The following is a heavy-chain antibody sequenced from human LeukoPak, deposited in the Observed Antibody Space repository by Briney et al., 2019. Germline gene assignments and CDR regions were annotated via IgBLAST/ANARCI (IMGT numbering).Heavy chain of an antibody. CDR1: GGSISTSSFY. CDR3: ARYSGYATY. J-gene: IGHJ4*02. Sequence: SETLSPTCTVSGGSISTSSFYWGWIRQPPGKGLEWIGSIHYSGGTYYNPSLKSGVTISVDTSKNQFSLKVSSVTAADTAVYYCARYSGYATYWGQGTLVTVSS. V-gene: IGHV4-39*01. CDR2: IHYSGGT. D-gene: IGHD5-12*01.